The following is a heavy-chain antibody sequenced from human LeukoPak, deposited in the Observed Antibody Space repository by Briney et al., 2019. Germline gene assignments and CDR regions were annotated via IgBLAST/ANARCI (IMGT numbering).Heavy chain of an antibody. CDR1: GVSITNYY. V-gene: IGHV4-4*07. J-gene: IGHJ4*02. CDR2: MYISGST. D-gene: IGHD1-26*01. CDR3: ARDYLVGAPLDS. Sequence: SETLSLTCTVSGVSITNYYWAWIRQPAGKGLEWIGRMYISGSTNYNPSLKSRVTISIDKANNQFSLKLRSVTAADTAVYYCARDYLVGAPLDSWGQGTLVTVSS.